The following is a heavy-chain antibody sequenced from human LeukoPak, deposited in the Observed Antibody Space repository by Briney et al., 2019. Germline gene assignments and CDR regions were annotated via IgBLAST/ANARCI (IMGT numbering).Heavy chain of an antibody. D-gene: IGHD3-10*01. CDR3: AREDYYESGTDDY. CDR2: ITASSSYT. J-gene: IGHJ4*02. CDR1: GFTFSTYS. Sequence: GGSLRLSCAASGFTFSTYSMNWVRQAPGKGPEWVSSITASSSYTYYADSVKGRFTISRDNTKNSLYLQMNSLRAEDTGIYYCAREDYYESGTDDYWGQGTLVTVFS. V-gene: IGHV3-21*01.